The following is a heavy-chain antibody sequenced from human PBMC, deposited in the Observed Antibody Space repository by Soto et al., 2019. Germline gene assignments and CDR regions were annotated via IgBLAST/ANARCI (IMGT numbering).Heavy chain of an antibody. Sequence: LRLSCAASGFTFSSYSMNWVRQAPGKGLEWVSSISSSSSYIYYADSVKGQFTISRDNAKNSLYLQMNSQRAEDTALYYCARSRVVPAAMFSRFDPWGQGTLVTVSS. CDR2: ISSSSSYI. CDR3: ARSRVVPAAMFSRFDP. J-gene: IGHJ5*02. D-gene: IGHD2-2*01. CDR1: GFTFSSYS. V-gene: IGHV3-21*01.